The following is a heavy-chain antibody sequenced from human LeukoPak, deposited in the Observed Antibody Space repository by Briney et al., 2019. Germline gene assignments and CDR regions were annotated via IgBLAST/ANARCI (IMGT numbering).Heavy chain of an antibody. D-gene: IGHD3-10*01. CDR2: IYSGGST. J-gene: IGHJ6*03. Sequence: TGGSLGLSCAASGFTVSSNYMSWVRQAPGKGLEWVSTIYSGGSTYYADSVKGRFTISRDNSKNTLYLQMNSLRAEDTAVYYCASGSGSYRTPYYYMDVWGKGTTVTVSS. V-gene: IGHV3-53*01. CDR3: ASGSGSYRTPYYYMDV. CDR1: GFTVSSNY.